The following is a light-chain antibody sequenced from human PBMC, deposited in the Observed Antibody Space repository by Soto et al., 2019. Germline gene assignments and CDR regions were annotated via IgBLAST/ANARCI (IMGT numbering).Light chain of an antibody. CDR1: QSASTE. CDR2: GSS. V-gene: IGKV3-15*01. J-gene: IGKJ1*01. Sequence: EIMMTQSPATLSVSPGYRATLSCGASQSASTELAWYQQKPGQSPRLLIDGSSNRDTSVPARFSRSGSGTDFALTINRRQSEDFSVYYCQDYNIRLQAFGEGTNV. CDR3: QDYNIRLQA.